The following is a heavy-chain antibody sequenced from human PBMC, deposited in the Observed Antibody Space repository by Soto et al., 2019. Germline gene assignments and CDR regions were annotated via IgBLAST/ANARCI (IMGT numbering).Heavy chain of an antibody. D-gene: IGHD2-2*03. CDR2: ISPYTGNT. CDR3: AMLDLCVTPTPQDV. V-gene: IGHV1-18*01. J-gene: IGHJ6*02. Sequence: QVQLEQSGDEVKKPGASVKVSCKASGYIFVNYGIAWVRQAPGQGLEWLGWISPYTGNTYYATKVQGRLTLTKDTSATTAFVDLGSLTSANTAVYYCAMLDLCVTPTPQDVCGQGTTVTVSS. CDR1: GYIFVNYG.